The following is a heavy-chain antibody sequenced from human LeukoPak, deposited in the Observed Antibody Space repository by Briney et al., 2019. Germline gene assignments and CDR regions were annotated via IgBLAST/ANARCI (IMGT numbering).Heavy chain of an antibody. CDR2: IYYSGST. J-gene: IGHJ5*02. D-gene: IGHD4-23*01. CDR3: AGVYDYGGQNWFDP. V-gene: IGHV4-31*11. CDR1: GGSISSGGYY. Sequence: SETLSLTCAVSGGSISSGGYYWSWIRQHPGKGLEWIGYIYYSGSTYYNPSLKSRVTISVDTSKNQFSLKLSSVTAADTAVYYCAGVYDYGGQNWFDPWGQGTLVTVSS.